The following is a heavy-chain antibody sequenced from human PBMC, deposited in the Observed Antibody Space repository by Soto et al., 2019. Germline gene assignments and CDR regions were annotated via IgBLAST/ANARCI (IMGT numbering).Heavy chain of an antibody. J-gene: IGHJ4*02. V-gene: IGHV3-33*01. CDR2: IWYDGSNK. Sequence: GGSLRLSCAASGFTFSSYGMHWVRQAPGKGLEWVAVIWYDGSNKYYADSVKGRFTISRDNSKNTLYLQMNSLRAEDTAVYYCARDGYSGYDWRTFDYWGQGTLVTVSS. CDR1: GFTFSSYG. CDR3: ARDGYSGYDWRTFDY. D-gene: IGHD5-12*01.